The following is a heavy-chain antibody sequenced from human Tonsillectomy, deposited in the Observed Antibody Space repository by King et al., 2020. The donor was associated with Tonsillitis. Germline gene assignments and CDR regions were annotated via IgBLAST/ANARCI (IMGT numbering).Heavy chain of an antibody. D-gene: IGHD3-16*01. CDR2: IKSKTDGETA. J-gene: IGHJ4*02. CDR3: TQDRPFTRGGVITY. V-gene: IGHV3-15*01. Sequence: VQLVESGGGLVKPGGSLRVSCAASGLTFSDAWMTWVRQAPGRGLEWVGRIKSKTDGETADYAAPVKGRFAISREDSKNTMYLQMNSLKIEDTAVYYCTQDRPFTRGGVITYWGQGTLVTVSS. CDR1: GLTFSDAW.